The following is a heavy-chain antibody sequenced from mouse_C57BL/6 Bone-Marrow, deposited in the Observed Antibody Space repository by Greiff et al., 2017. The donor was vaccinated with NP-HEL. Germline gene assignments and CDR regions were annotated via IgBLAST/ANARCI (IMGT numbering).Heavy chain of an antibody. J-gene: IGHJ2*01. D-gene: IGHD2-3*01. CDR3: ARWLLDY. CDR2: ISSGSSTI. Sequence: EVKLMESGGGLVKPGGSLKLSCAASGFTFSDYGMHWVRQAPEKGLEWVAYISSGSSTIYYADTVKGRFTISRDNANNTLFLQMTSLRSEDTAMYYCARWLLDYWGQGTTLTVSS. V-gene: IGHV5-17*01. CDR1: GFTFSDYG.